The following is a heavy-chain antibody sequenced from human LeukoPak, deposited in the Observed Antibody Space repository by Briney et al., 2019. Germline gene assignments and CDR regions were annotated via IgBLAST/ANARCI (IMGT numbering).Heavy chain of an antibody. D-gene: IGHD4-17*01. CDR3: AREDYGGHFDY. V-gene: IGHV4-59*01. CDR1: GVSISSYY. CDR2: IYYSGST. J-gene: IGHJ4*02. Sequence: SESLSLTCTVSGVSISSYYWSWMRQPPGKGLEWIGYIYYSGSTNYNPSLKSRVTISVDTSKNQFSLKLSSVTAADTAVYYCAREDYGGHFDYWGQGTLVTVSS.